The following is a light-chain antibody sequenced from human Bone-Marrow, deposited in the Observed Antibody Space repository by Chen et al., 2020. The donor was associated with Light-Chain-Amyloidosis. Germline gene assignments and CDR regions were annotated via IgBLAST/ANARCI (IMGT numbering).Light chain of an antibody. V-gene: IGLV2-8*01. J-gene: IGLJ3*02. CDR1: SSDVGGYTF. Sequence: QSALTQPPSASGSPGQSVTISCTGASSDVGGYTFVSWYQQHPGKAPKLMIHEVSKRPSGFPDRFSGSKSGKTASLTVSGLQAEDEADYYCSSYLGNNNWVFGGGTKLTVL. CDR2: EVS. CDR3: SSYLGNNNWV.